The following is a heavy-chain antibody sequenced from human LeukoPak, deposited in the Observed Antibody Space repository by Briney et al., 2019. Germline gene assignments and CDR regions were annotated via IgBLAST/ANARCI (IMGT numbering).Heavy chain of an antibody. Sequence: PGGSLRLSCAASGFTFSSYAMSWVRQAAGKGLEWVSEICGSVSGSGDCTHYADSVKGRFTISRDNSKTTLYVQMNSLRAEDTAVYYCEREGTGTIDYWGQGTLVTVSS. D-gene: IGHD1-1*01. CDR3: EREGTGTIDY. V-gene: IGHV3-23*01. J-gene: IGHJ4*02. CDR2: ICGSVSGSGDCT. CDR1: GFTFSSYA.